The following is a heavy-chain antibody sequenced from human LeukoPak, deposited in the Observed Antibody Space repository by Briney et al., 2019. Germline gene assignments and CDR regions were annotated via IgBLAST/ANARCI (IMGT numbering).Heavy chain of an antibody. Sequence: GGSLRLSCAASGFTFNSYTMNWVRQAPGKGLEWVSSITSTGTYIHYADSVKGRFTISSDNPKNSVYLQMQRLRADDTAVYYCARAPGDYFDGSGPIDHWGPGTLVAVSS. D-gene: IGHD3-22*01. CDR3: ARAPGDYFDGSGPIDH. CDR2: ITSTGTYI. V-gene: IGHV3-21*06. J-gene: IGHJ4*02. CDR1: GFTFNSYT.